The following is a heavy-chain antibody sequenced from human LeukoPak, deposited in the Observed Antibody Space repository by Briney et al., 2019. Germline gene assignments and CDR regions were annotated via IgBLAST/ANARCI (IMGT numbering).Heavy chain of an antibody. J-gene: IGHJ4*02. CDR1: GFTFSSYS. Sequence: PGGSLRLSCAASGFTFSSYSMNWVRQAPGKGLEWVSYISSSSSTIYYADSVKGRFTISRDNAKNSLYLQMNSLRAEDTAVYYCAKEYDFWSGYTFDYWGQGTLVTVSS. D-gene: IGHD3-3*01. V-gene: IGHV3-48*04. CDR2: ISSSSSTI. CDR3: AKEYDFWSGYTFDY.